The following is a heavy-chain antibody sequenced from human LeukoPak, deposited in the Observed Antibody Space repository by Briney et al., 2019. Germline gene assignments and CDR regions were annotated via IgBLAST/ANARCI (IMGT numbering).Heavy chain of an antibody. V-gene: IGHV4-39*01. CDR3: ARQYQLDAPDDY. Sequence: SETLSLTCTVSGGSISSSSYYWGWIRQPPGKGLEWIGSIYYSGSTYYNPSLKSRVTISVDTSKNQFSLKLSSVTAADTAVYYCARQYQLDAPDDYWGQGTLVTVSS. J-gene: IGHJ4*02. CDR2: IYYSGST. D-gene: IGHD2-2*01. CDR1: GGSISSSSYY.